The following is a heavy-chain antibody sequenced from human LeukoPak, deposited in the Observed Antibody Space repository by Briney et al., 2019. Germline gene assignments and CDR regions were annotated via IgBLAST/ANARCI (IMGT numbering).Heavy chain of an antibody. D-gene: IGHD3-3*01. CDR3: ARGRHYDFWSGLYYFDY. Sequence: PSETLSLTCTVSGGSISSYYWSWIRQPPGKGLEWIGYIYYSGSTNYNPSLKSRVTISVDTSKNQFSLKLSSVTAADTAVYFCARGRHYDFWSGLYYFDYWGQGTLVTVSS. CDR2: IYYSGST. J-gene: IGHJ4*02. CDR1: GGSISSYY. V-gene: IGHV4-59*08.